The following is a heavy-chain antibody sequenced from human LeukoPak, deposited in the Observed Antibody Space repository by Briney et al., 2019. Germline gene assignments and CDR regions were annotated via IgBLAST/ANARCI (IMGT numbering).Heavy chain of an antibody. CDR2: INHSGST. CDR3: ARGERVSRRFDP. Sequence: SETLSLTCAVYGGFFSGYYWSWIRQPPGKGLEWIGEINHSGSTNYNPSLKSRVTISVDTSKNQFSLKLSSVTAADTAVYYCARGERVSRRFDPWGQGTLVTVSS. CDR1: GGFFSGYY. V-gene: IGHV4-34*01. J-gene: IGHJ5*02.